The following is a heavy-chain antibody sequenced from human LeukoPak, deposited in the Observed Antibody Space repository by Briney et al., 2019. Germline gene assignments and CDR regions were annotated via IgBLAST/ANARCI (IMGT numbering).Heavy chain of an antibody. Sequence: PSETLSLTCAVYGGSFSGYYWSWVRQPPGKGLEWIGEITHSGSTNYNPSLKSRVTISVDTSKNQFSLKLSSVTAADTAVYYCARVLDYGGNPRYFDYWGQGTLVTVSS. D-gene: IGHD4-23*01. CDR1: GGSFSGYY. J-gene: IGHJ4*02. CDR3: ARVLDYGGNPRYFDY. CDR2: ITHSGST. V-gene: IGHV4-34*01.